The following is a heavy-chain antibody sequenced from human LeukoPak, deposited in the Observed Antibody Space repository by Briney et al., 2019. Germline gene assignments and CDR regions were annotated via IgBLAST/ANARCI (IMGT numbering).Heavy chain of an antibody. J-gene: IGHJ3*02. CDR3: AKMASYKAFDI. V-gene: IGHV3-23*01. Sequence: GSLRLSCAASRFTFSSYAMSWVRPAPGKGLEWVSAISGTGAGTYYADSVKGRFTISRDNSKNTLYLQMNSLRAEDTAVYYCAKMASYKAFDIWGQGTMVTVSS. CDR2: ISGTGAGT. D-gene: IGHD3-10*01. CDR1: RFTFSSYA.